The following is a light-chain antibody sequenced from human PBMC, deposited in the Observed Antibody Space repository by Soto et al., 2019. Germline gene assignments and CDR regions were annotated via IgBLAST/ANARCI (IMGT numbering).Light chain of an antibody. V-gene: IGKV3-11*01. CDR1: QALNTR. CDR3: QQRQSWPRT. J-gene: IGKJ1*01. CDR2: LTS. Sequence: EIVLTQSPATLSAFPGDRVTLSCRASQALNTRLSWYQHKPRQAPRLLIYLTSNRAAGVPARFSAWGSETDFTLTISDVEPEDFAVYYCQQRQSWPRTFGQGTKVEIK.